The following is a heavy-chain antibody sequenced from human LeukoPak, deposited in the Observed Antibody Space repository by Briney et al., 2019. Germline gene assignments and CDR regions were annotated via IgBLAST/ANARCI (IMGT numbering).Heavy chain of an antibody. D-gene: IGHD3-3*01. CDR3: ARGPSQYYDFWSGYLDYYYYMDV. CDR2: IYDSGST. CDR1: GGSISSYY. V-gene: IGHV4-59*01. J-gene: IGHJ6*03. Sequence: SETLSLTCTVSGGSISSYYWSWIRQPPGKGLEWIGYIYDSGSTNYNPSLKSRVTISVDTSKNQFSLKLSSVTAADTAVYYCARGPSQYYDFWSGYLDYYYYMDVWGKGTTVTVSS.